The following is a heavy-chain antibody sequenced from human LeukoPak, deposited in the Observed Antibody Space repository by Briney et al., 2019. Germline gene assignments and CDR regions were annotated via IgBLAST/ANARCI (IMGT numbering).Heavy chain of an antibody. V-gene: IGHV4-34*01. CDR1: GGSFSGYY. Sequence: NPSETLSLTGAVYGGSFSGYYWSWIPQPPGKGWEWIGEINHSGSTNYNPSLKSRVTISVDTSKNQFSLKMSSVTAADTAVYYCARGLGYRVAAAGRWGQGTLVTVSS. CDR3: ARGLGYRVAAAGR. J-gene: IGHJ4*02. D-gene: IGHD6-13*01. CDR2: INHSGST.